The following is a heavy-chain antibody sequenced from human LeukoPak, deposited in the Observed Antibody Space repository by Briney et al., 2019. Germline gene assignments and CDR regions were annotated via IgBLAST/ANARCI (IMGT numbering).Heavy chain of an antibody. CDR1: GYTFTSYG. CDR3: AREFFEYSSSSWFYLYDY. J-gene: IGHJ4*02. V-gene: IGHV1-18*01. CDR2: ISAYNGNT. D-gene: IGHD6-6*01. Sequence: ASVKVSCKASGYTFTSYGISWVRQAPGQGLEWMGWISAYNGNTNYAQKLQGRVTMTTDTSTSTAYMELRSLRSDDTAVYYCAREFFEYSSSSWFYLYDYWGQGTLVTVSS.